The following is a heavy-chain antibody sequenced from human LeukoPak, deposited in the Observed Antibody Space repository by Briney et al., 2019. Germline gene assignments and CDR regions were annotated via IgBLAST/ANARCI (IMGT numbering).Heavy chain of an antibody. CDR3: ARDLFGLRKLNAFDI. CDR1: GLTFSDYY. D-gene: IGHD3-3*01. Sequence: PGGSLRLSCAASGLTFSDYYMTWIRQAPGKGLEWVSYISSSGSTIYYADSVKGRFTISRGNAKNSLYLQMNSLRAEDTAAYYCARDLFGLRKLNAFDIWGQGTMVTVSS. V-gene: IGHV3-11*04. J-gene: IGHJ3*02. CDR2: ISSSGSTI.